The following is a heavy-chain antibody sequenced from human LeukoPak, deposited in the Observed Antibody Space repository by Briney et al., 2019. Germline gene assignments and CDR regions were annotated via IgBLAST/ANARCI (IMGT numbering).Heavy chain of an antibody. Sequence: GGSLRLSCAASGFTFSNYGIHWVRQAPGKGLEWVTFIQTDGNTKYYADSVRGRLTISRDNSKNTVSLQMNSLRAEDTAVYYCAKDRGSGWTFDYWGQGTVVTVSS. CDR2: IQTDGNTK. D-gene: IGHD6-19*01. J-gene: IGHJ4*02. CDR1: GFTFSNYG. V-gene: IGHV3-30*02. CDR3: AKDRGSGWTFDY.